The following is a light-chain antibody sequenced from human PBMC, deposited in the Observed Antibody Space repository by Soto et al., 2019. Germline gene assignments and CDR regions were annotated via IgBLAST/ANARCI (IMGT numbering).Light chain of an antibody. J-gene: IGKJ3*01. Sequence: DIQMTQSPSSLSASVGDRVTITCRASQDIGYFLTWYQQSPGKVPKIIIYSASSVFSGAPSHFSGSGSGTDFTLTICNLQPDDVATYFWRNYDSAPFTFIPGAKVVIK. V-gene: IGKV1-27*01. CDR2: SAS. CDR1: QDIGYF. CDR3: RNYDSAPFT.